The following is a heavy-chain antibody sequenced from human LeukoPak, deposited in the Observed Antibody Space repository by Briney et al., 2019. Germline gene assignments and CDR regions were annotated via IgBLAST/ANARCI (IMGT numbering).Heavy chain of an antibody. CDR2: IYYSGST. CDR1: EGSISSDTYW. J-gene: IGHJ4*02. V-gene: IGHV4-39*07. D-gene: IGHD6-13*01. CDR3: ASLIGIPIAAAGTSSDY. Sequence: PSETLSLTCTVSEGSISSDTYWWGLIRQPPGKGLEWIGSIYYSGSTYYNPSLKSRVTISVDTSKNQFSLKLSSVTAADTAVYYCASLIGIPIAAAGTSSDYWGQGTLVSVSS.